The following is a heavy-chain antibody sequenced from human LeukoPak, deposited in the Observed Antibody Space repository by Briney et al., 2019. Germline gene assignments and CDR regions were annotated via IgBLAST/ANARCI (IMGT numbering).Heavy chain of an antibody. J-gene: IGHJ4*02. D-gene: IGHD6-19*01. CDR3: ARGYSSGLHFDY. Sequence: GGSLRLSCAASGFTLSSYWMHWVRQVPGKGLVWVSRIKSDRSDTRYADSVKGRFTISRDNAKNTLYLQMNSLRAEDTAVYYCARGYSSGLHFDYWGQGTLVTVSS. CDR1: GFTLSSYW. V-gene: IGHV3-74*01. CDR2: IKSDRSDT.